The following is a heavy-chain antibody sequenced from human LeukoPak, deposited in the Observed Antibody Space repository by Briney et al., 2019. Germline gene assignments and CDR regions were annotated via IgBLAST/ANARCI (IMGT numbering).Heavy chain of an antibody. Sequence: PSETLSLTCTVSGGSISSSSYYWSWIRQPPGKGLEWIGEINHSGSTNYSPSLKSRVTISVDSSKNQLSLKLSSVTAADTAVYYCALNYYDSSGYPNAFDIWGQGTMVTVSS. J-gene: IGHJ3*02. V-gene: IGHV4-39*07. CDR1: GGSISSSSYY. CDR2: INHSGST. D-gene: IGHD3-22*01. CDR3: ALNYYDSSGYPNAFDI.